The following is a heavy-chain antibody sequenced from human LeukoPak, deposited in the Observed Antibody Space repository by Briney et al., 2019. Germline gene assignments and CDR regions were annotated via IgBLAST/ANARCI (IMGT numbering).Heavy chain of an antibody. CDR1: GFTFSSYG. CDR2: ISYDGSNK. Sequence: GRSLRLSCAASGFTFSSYGMHWVRQAPGKGLEWVAVISYDGSNKYYADSVKGRFTISRDNAKNSLYLQMNSLRAEDTAVYYCARDFDRYYFDYWGQGTLVTVSS. D-gene: IGHD3-9*01. J-gene: IGHJ4*02. CDR3: ARDFDRYYFDY. V-gene: IGHV3-30*03.